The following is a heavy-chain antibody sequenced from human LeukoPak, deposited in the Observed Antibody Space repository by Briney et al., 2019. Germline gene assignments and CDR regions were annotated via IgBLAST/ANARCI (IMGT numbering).Heavy chain of an antibody. D-gene: IGHD3-10*01. CDR3: ARDSGYYYYYMDV. Sequence: SETLSLTCTVSGDSIRSYDWSWIRQSPGKGLEWIGYISYSGSTNYNPSLKSRVTISVDTSKNQFSLNLSSVTAADTAVYYCARDSGYYYYYMDVWGKGTTVTISS. CDR1: GDSIRSYD. J-gene: IGHJ6*03. CDR2: ISYSGST. V-gene: IGHV4-59*01.